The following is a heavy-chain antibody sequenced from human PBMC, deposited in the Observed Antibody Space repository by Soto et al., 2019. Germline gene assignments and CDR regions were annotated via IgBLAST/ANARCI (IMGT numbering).Heavy chain of an antibody. J-gene: IGHJ4*02. CDR1: GFAFSSYW. Sequence: GSLRLSCAASGFAFSSYWMSWVRQAPGKGLEWVAYIKHDGSEKFHVDSVKGRFTISRDNAKNSLYLQMNSLRAEDTAMYYCARGGGNFDYWGQGTQVTVSS. D-gene: IGHD2-15*01. CDR2: IKHDGSEK. CDR3: ARGGGNFDY. V-gene: IGHV3-7*04.